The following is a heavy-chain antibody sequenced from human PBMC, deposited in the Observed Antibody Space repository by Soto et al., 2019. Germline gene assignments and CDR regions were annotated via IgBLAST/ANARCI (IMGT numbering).Heavy chain of an antibody. V-gene: IGHV4-59*01. CDR3: ARYKSNYYYGMDV. CDR1: GGSISSYY. J-gene: IGHJ6*02. Sequence: QVQLQESGPGLVKPSETLSLTCTVSGGSISSYYWSWIRQPPGKGLEWIGYIYYSGITNYNPYLKTRVTISVDTSKNQFSLKLSSVTAADPAVYYSARYKSNYYYGMDVWGQGTTVTVSS. CDR2: IYYSGIT. D-gene: IGHD1-20*01.